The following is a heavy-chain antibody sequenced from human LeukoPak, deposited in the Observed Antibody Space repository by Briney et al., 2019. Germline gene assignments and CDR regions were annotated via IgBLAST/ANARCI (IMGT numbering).Heavy chain of an antibody. Sequence: SETLSLTCTVSAGSISSGGYYWSWIRQHPGKGLEWIGYTYYSGSTYYNPSLKSRVTISVDTSKNQFSLKLSSVTAADTAVYYCARGTYYYDSSGFRFGYYFDYWGQGALVTVSS. V-gene: IGHV4-31*03. D-gene: IGHD3-22*01. CDR3: ARGTYYYDSSGFRFGYYFDY. J-gene: IGHJ4*02. CDR2: TYYSGST. CDR1: AGSISSGGYY.